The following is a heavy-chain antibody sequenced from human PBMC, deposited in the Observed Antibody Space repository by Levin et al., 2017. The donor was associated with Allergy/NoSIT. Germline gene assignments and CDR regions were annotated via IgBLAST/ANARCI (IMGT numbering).Heavy chain of an antibody. V-gene: IGHV4-59*01. CDR2: IFYSGST. J-gene: IGHJ4*02. CDR3: ARDGYSGYDWVGGFDY. Sequence: SETLSLTCTVSGGSISSYYWSWIRQPPGKGLEWIGYIFYSGSTNYNPSLRSRVTISVDTSKNQFSLKLSSVSAADTAVYYCARDGYSGYDWVGGFDYWGQGTLVTVSS. CDR1: GGSISSYY. D-gene: IGHD5-12*01.